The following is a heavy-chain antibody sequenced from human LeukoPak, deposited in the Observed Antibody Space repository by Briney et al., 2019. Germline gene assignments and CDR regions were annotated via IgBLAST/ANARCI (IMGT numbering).Heavy chain of an antibody. V-gene: IGHV4-61*05. CDR1: GGSISSSSYY. CDR2: IYYSGST. D-gene: IGHD5-24*01. J-gene: IGHJ3*02. CDR3: ARHIPPKRWLHPWAFDI. Sequence: PSETLSLTCTVSGGSISSSSYYWSWIRQPPGKGLEWIGYIYYSGSTNYNPSLKSRVTISVDTSKNQFSLKLSSVTAADTAVYYCARHIPPKRWLHPWAFDIWGQGTMVTVSS.